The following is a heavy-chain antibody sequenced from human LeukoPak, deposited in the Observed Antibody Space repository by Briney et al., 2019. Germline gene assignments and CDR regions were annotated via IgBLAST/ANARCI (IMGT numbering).Heavy chain of an antibody. J-gene: IGHJ4*02. CDR3: AKETDHYYDSSGYYYDY. Sequence: GGSLRLSCAASGFTFSTYAMTWVRQAPGKGLEWVSTISGSGDNTYYADSVKGRFTISRDNSKNTLYLQMNSLRAEDTAVYYCAKETDHYYDSSGYYYDYWGQGTLVTVSS. CDR1: GFTFSTYA. CDR2: ISGSGDNT. V-gene: IGHV3-23*01. D-gene: IGHD3-22*01.